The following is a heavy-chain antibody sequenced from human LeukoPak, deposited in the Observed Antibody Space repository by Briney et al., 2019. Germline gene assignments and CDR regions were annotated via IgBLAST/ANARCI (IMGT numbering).Heavy chain of an antibody. D-gene: IGHD3-10*01. Sequence: PGGSLRLSCAASGFTFSSYAMHWVRQAPGKGLEWVAVISYDGSNKYYADSVKGRFTISRDNSKNTLYLQMNSLRAEDTAVYYCAKDGSMVRGVIIYYYYMDVWGKGTTVTISS. CDR3: AKDGSMVRGVIIYYYYMDV. CDR1: GFTFSSYA. CDR2: ISYDGSNK. V-gene: IGHV3-30*04. J-gene: IGHJ6*03.